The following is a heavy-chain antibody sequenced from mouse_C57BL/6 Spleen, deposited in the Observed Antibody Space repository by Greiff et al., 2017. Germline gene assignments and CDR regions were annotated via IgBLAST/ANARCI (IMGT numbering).Heavy chain of an antibody. Sequence: VQLQQSGPELVKPGASVKISCKASGYAFSSSWMNWVKQRPGKGLEWIGRIYPGDGDTNYNGKFKGKATLTADKSSSTAYMQLSSLTSEDSAVYFCARERGNPAWFAYWGQGTLVTVSA. V-gene: IGHV1-82*01. D-gene: IGHD2-1*01. CDR3: ARERGNPAWFAY. CDR2: IYPGDGDT. CDR1: GYAFSSSW. J-gene: IGHJ3*01.